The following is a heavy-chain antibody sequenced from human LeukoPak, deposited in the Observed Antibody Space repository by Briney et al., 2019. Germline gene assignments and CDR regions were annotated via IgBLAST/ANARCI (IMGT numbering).Heavy chain of an antibody. CDR1: GFTVSSNY. V-gene: IGHV3-53*01. CDR3: ARYGSSWYALDY. Sequence: PGGSLRLSCAASGFTVSSNYMTWVRQAPGKGLEWVSFIYTGGSTYYADSVKGRFTISRDNSKNTLYLQMSSLRVEDTAVYYCARYGSSWYALDYWGQGTLVTVSS. CDR2: IYTGGST. J-gene: IGHJ4*02. D-gene: IGHD6-13*01.